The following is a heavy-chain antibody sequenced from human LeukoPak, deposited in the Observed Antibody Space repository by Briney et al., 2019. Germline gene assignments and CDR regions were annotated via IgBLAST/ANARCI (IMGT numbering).Heavy chain of an antibody. Sequence: GGSLRLSCAASGFTFSSYAMSWVPQAPGKGLEWVSAISGSGGSTYYADSVKGRFTISRDNSKNTLYLQMNSLRAEDAAVYYCAKGFIGAPDRWGQGTLVTVSS. D-gene: IGHD3-16*01. J-gene: IGHJ5*02. CDR3: AKGFIGAPDR. CDR2: ISGSGGST. V-gene: IGHV3-23*01. CDR1: GFTFSSYA.